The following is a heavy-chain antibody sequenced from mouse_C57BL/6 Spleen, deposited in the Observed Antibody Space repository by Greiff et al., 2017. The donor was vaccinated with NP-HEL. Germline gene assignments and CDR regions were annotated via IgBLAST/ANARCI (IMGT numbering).Heavy chain of an antibody. Sequence: QVQLQQPGAELVKPGASVKMSCKASGYTFTSYWITWVKQRPGQGLEWIGDIYPGSGSTNYNEKFKSKATLTVDTSSSAAYMQLSSLTSEDSAVYYCARREEPTRRAWFAYWGQGTLVTVSA. CDR3: ARREEPTRRAWFAY. CDR2: IYPGSGST. J-gene: IGHJ3*01. CDR1: GYTFTSYW. V-gene: IGHV1-55*01.